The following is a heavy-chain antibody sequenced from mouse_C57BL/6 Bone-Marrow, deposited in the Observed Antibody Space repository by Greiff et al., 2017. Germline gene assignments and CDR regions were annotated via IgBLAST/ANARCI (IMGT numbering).Heavy chain of an antibody. J-gene: IGHJ4*01. Sequence: EVKVVESGEGLVKPGGSLKLSCAASGFTFSSYAMSWVRQTPEKRLEWVAYISSGGDYIYYADTVKGRFTISSDNARNTLYLQMSSLKFEDTAMYYFTREYRTMVYWGQGTSVTVSS. D-gene: IGHD2-14*01. CDR3: TREYRTMVY. V-gene: IGHV5-9-1*02. CDR2: ISSGGDYI. CDR1: GFTFSSYA.